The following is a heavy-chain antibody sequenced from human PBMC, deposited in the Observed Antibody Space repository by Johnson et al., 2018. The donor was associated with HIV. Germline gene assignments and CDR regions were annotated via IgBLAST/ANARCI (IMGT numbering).Heavy chain of an antibody. V-gene: IGHV3-64*01. CDR1: GFTFSSYA. CDR2: ISSNGGST. CDR3: ARDPYPGAFDI. Sequence: EVQLVESGGGLVKPGGSLRLSCEASGFTFSSYAMHWVRQAPGKGLEYVSAISSNGGSTYYANSVKGRFTISRDNSKNTLYLQMNSLRAEDTAVYYCARDPYPGAFDIWGQGTMVTVSS. J-gene: IGHJ3*02.